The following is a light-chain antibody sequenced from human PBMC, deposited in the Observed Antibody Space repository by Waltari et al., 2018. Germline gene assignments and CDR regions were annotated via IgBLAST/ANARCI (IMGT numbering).Light chain of an antibody. CDR3: QKYDNLPL. J-gene: IGKJ4*01. Sequence: DIQMTQSPSSLSASIGDRVTITCQASQDIRTHLHWYQQKPGRAPKLLIYDASNLQTGVPSRFSGSGSATHFTFTISSLQPEDIATYYCQKYDNLPLFGGGSKVEI. CDR2: DAS. CDR1: QDIRTH. V-gene: IGKV1-33*01.